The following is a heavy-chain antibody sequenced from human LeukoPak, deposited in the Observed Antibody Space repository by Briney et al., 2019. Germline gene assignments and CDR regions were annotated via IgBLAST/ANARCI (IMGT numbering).Heavy chain of an antibody. D-gene: IGHD2-15*01. J-gene: IGHJ4*02. CDR2: VSYSGSP. Sequence: SETLSLTCAVSGGSLTTYYWSWIRQPPGKGLEWIGYVSYSGSPNYSPSLKSRVTIPGDTSKNQFSLKLSSVTAADTAVYYCARRFGSGDYFDYWGQGTLVTVSS. CDR3: ARRFGSGDYFDY. V-gene: IGHV4-59*01. CDR1: GGSLTTYY.